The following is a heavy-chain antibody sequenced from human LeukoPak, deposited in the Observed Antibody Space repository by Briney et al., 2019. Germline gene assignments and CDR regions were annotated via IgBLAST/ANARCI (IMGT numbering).Heavy chain of an antibody. D-gene: IGHD2-2*01. CDR2: INHSGST. Sequence: PSETLSLTCAVYGGSFSGYYWSWIRQPPGKGLEWIGEINHSGSTNYNPSLKSRVTISVDTSKNQFSLKLNSVTAADTAVYYCARIGRTAVSSLDYWGQGTLVTVSS. CDR3: ARIGRTAVSSLDY. CDR1: GGSFSGYY. V-gene: IGHV4-34*01. J-gene: IGHJ4*02.